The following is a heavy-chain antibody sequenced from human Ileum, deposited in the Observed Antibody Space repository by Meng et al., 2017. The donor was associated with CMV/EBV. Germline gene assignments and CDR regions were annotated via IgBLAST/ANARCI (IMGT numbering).Heavy chain of an antibody. D-gene: IGHD5-24*01. Sequence: GQLQQWGAGLLKPSETLSLTCAVSGEPLNGFFCSWIRQPPGRGLEWIGEVNNRGRTNYNPSLKSRLTISIDTSKRQLSLMVTSVTAADSAIYYCASGRLQFTPSALQHWGPGTLVTVSS. V-gene: IGHV4-34*02. J-gene: IGHJ1*01. CDR2: VNNRGRT. CDR1: GEPLNGFF. CDR3: ASGRLQFTPSALQH.